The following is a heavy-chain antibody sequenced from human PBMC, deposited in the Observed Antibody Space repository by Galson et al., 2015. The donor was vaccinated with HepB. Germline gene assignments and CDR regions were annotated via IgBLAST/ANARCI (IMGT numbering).Heavy chain of an antibody. CDR3: AAVTWGWGDTTASFDY. V-gene: IGHV1-58*02. CDR2: IVVGSGNT. Sequence: SVKVSCKASGFTFTRSAMQWVRQARGQRLEWIGWIVVGSGNTNYAQKFQERVTITRDMSTSTAYMELSSLRSEDTAVYYCAAVTWGWGDTTASFDYWGQGTLVTVSS. CDR1: GFTFTRSA. J-gene: IGHJ4*02. D-gene: IGHD7-27*01.